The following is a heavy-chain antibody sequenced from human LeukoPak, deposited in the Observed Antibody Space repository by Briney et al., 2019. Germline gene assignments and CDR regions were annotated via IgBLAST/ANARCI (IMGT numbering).Heavy chain of an antibody. CDR1: GYTFTGYY. CDR3: ARAPEQWLVDYYFDY. J-gene: IGHJ4*02. Sequence: ASVKVSCKAPGYTFTGYYMHWVRQAPGQGLEWMGWINPNSGGTNYAQKFQGWVTMTRDTSISTAYMELSRLRSDDTAVYYCARAPEQWLVDYYFDYWGQGTLVTVSS. V-gene: IGHV1-2*04. CDR2: INPNSGGT. D-gene: IGHD6-19*01.